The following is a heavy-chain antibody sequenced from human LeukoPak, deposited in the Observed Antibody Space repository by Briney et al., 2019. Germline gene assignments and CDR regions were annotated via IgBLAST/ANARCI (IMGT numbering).Heavy chain of an antibody. Sequence: PGRSLRLSCAASGFTFSSYAIHWVRQAPGKGLEWVALTSSDGSNKKYADSVKGRFTISRDNSKNTLYLQMNSLRTEDTAVYYCARASTGAAVNWFFDLWGRGTLVIVSS. CDR1: GFTFSSYA. D-gene: IGHD2-15*01. J-gene: IGHJ2*01. V-gene: IGHV3-30*04. CDR3: ARASTGAAVNWFFDL. CDR2: TSSDGSNK.